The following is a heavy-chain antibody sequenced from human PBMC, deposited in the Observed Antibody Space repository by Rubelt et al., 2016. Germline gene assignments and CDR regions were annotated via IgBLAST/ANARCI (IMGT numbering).Heavy chain of an antibody. CDR2: MSSHGGHK. Sequence: VQLLESGGDLVQPGGSLTLSCAASGFSFTTSGMHWFRQSPGKGLEWLAAMSSHGGHKYYGGSVKGRLTISRDDSKNTLYLQLDCLEVGATAVYFCAKDHPAPAVPAFDHWGQGTLVTVS. J-gene: IGHJ5*02. CDR3: AKDHPAPAVPAFDH. D-gene: IGHD2-15*01. V-gene: IGHV3-30*18. CDR1: GFSFTTSG.